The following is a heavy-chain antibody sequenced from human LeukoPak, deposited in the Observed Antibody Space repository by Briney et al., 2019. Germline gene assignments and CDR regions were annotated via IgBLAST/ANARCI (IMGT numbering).Heavy chain of an antibody. D-gene: IGHD3-10*01. CDR3: AEGAGPDYYGSGTVDY. CDR2: ISYDGSNK. Sequence: PGRSLRLSCAASGFTFSSYGMHWVRQAPGKGLEWVAVISYDGSNKYYADSVKGRFTISRDNSKNTLYLQMNSLRAEDTAVYYCAEGAGPDYYGSGTVDYWGQGTLVTVSS. J-gene: IGHJ4*02. V-gene: IGHV3-30*18. CDR1: GFTFSSYG.